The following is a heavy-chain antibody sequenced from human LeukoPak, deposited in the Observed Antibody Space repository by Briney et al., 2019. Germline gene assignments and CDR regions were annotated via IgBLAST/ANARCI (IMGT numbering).Heavy chain of an antibody. Sequence: SETLSLTCTVSGYSISSGYYWGWIRPPPGKGLEWIGSIYHSGSTYYNPSLKSRVTISVDTSKNQFSLKLSSVTAADTAVYYCARAYSSSSGEGWFDPWGQGTLSPSPQ. CDR3: ARAYSSSSGEGWFDP. V-gene: IGHV4-38-2*02. CDR1: GYSISSGYY. J-gene: IGHJ5*02. CDR2: IYHSGST. D-gene: IGHD6-6*01.